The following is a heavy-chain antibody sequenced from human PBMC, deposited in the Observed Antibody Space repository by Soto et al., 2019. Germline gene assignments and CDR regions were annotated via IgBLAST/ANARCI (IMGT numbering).Heavy chain of an antibody. Sequence: EVQLVESGGGLVQPGGSLRLSCAASGFTFSSYWMHWVRQAPGKGRVWVSRINSDGSSTNYADSVKGQFTISRDNAKNTLDVQMNSLRAEDTAVYYCGRGGAGSDRLDCWGQGTLVTVSS. CDR3: GRGGAGSDRLDC. CDR2: INSDGSST. D-gene: IGHD3-10*01. V-gene: IGHV3-74*01. J-gene: IGHJ4*02. CDR1: GFTFSSYW.